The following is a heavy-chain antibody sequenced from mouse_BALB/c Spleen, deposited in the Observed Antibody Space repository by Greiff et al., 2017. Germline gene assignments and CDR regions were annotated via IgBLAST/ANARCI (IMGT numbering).Heavy chain of an antibody. J-gene: IGHJ3*01. D-gene: IGHD1-1*01. CDR3: ARENYGSSIFAY. Sequence: DVQLQESGGGLVKPGGSLKLSCAASGFTFSSYAMSWVRQTPEKRLEWVASISSGGSTYYPDSVKGRFTISRDNARNILYLQMSSLRSEDTAMYYCARENYGSSIFAYWGQGTLVTVSA. V-gene: IGHV5-6-5*01. CDR2: ISSGGST. CDR1: GFTFSSYA.